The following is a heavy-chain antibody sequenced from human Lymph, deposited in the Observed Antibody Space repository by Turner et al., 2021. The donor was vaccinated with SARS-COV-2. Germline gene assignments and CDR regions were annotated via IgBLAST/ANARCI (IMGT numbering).Heavy chain of an antibody. CDR1: GFTFDDYA. V-gene: IGHV3-43*02. CDR2: ISGDGGST. CDR3: AKDPGYCSGGSCYSRTYFDY. Sequence: EVQLVESGGGVVQPGVSLRLSCAASGFTFDDYAMHWVRQAPGKGLEWVYLISGDGGSTYSADSVKGRFTISRDNSKNSLYLQMNSLRTEDTALYYCAKDPGYCSGGSCYSRTYFDYWGQGTLVTVSS. D-gene: IGHD2-15*01. J-gene: IGHJ4*02.